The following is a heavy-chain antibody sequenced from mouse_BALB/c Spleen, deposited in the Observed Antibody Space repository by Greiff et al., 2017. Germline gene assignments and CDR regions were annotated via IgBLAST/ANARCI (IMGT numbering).Heavy chain of an antibody. CDR2: IYPGTGST. CDR1: GYIFTSYC. V-gene: IGHV1-76*01. J-gene: IGHJ2*01. Sequence: QVQLLESGGELVRPGASVKLSCKTSGYIFTSYCMHWVKQRSGQGLEWIARIYPGTGSTYYTENVKGKATLTTDKSTSTAYMQLSSLKSEVSAIYFCANLDYWGQGTTLTVSS. CDR3: ANLDY.